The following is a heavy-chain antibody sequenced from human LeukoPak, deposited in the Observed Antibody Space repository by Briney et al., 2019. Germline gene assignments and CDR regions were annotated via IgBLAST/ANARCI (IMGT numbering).Heavy chain of an antibody. Sequence: PGGSLRLSCAASGFTFSSYWMNWARQAPGKGLEWVASINHNGNVNYYVDSVKGRFTISRDNAKNSLYLQMNSLRAEDTAVYYRARDRDWYSFDSWGQGTLVTVSS. V-gene: IGHV3-7*03. J-gene: IGHJ4*02. CDR1: GFTFSSYW. D-gene: IGHD6-19*01. CDR2: INHNGNVN. CDR3: ARDRDWYSFDS.